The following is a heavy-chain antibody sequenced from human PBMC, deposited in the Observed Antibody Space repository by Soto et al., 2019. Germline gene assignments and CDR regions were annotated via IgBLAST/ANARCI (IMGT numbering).Heavy chain of an antibody. D-gene: IGHD1-1*01. CDR1: RFTFSSYA. CDR3: AKDLIRAQLLPQQSYYYGMDV. CDR2: ISYDGSNE. V-gene: IGHV3-30*18. J-gene: IGHJ6*02. Sequence: QVQLVESGGGVVQPGRSLRLSCAASRFTFSSYAMHWVRQAPGKGLEWVSVISYDGSNEYYLDSVKGRFTISRDNSKNKLSLQMNSLRAEDTAVYYCAKDLIRAQLLPQQSYYYGMDVWGQGTTVTVSS.